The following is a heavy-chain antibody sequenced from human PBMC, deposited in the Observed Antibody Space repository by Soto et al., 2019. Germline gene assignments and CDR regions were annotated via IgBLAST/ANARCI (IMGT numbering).Heavy chain of an antibody. J-gene: IGHJ4*02. V-gene: IGHV3-23*01. D-gene: IGHD6-6*01. CDR3: AKFPVCYSSFSSGALYFDY. CDR2: ISGRGDSK. Sequence: PGGSLRLSCEVSGFTFSSYAMSWVRQAPGKGLEWVSSISGRGDSKDHADPVKGRFTISRDNSKNSLYLEMNSLKVEDTAVYYCAKFPVCYSSFSSGALYFDYWGRGSLVNVSS. CDR1: GFTFSSYA.